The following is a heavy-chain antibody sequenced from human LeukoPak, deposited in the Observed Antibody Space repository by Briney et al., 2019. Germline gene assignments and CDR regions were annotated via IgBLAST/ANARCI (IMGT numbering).Heavy chain of an antibody. V-gene: IGHV4-61*02. CDR3: ARDRGAYYYDSSGYYYDAFDI. J-gene: IGHJ3*02. D-gene: IGHD3-22*01. CDR1: GDSISSSSYY. CDR2: IYTSGST. Sequence: SETLSLTCTVSGDSISSSSYYWSWIRQPAGKGLEWIGRIYTSGSTDYNPSLKSRVTMSVDTSKNQFSLKLSSVTAADTAVYYCARDRGAYYYDSSGYYYDAFDIWGQGTMVTVSS.